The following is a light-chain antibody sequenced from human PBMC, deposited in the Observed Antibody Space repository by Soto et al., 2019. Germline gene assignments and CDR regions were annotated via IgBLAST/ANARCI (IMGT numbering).Light chain of an antibody. V-gene: IGKV3-15*01. Sequence: EKVMTQSPAALSVSPGERATLSCRASQSVNSNLAWYQRKPGQAPRLLLYGASTRATGIPARFSGSASGTEFTLPLRRLQSEDSAVYYCQQYNDWPLTFGGGTKVEIK. CDR3: QQYNDWPLT. J-gene: IGKJ4*01. CDR2: GAS. CDR1: QSVNSN.